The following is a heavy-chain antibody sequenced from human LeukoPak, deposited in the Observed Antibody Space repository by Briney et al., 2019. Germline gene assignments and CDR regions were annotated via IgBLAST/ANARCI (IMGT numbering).Heavy chain of an antibody. CDR1: GGSISSFF. D-gene: IGHD3-10*01. J-gene: IGHJ3*02. CDR3: ARGNYYGSGTLGAFDI. CDR2: IDYSGST. V-gene: IGHV4-59*12. Sequence: SETLSLACTVSGGSISSFFWSWIRQPPGKGLEWLGCIDYSGSTQYNPSFKSRVTISVDTSRQQFSLKLSSVTAADTAVYYCARGNYYGSGTLGAFDIWGQGTMVTVSS.